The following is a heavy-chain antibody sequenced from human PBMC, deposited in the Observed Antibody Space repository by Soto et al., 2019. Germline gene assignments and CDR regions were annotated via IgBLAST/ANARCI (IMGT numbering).Heavy chain of an antibody. CDR1: GYTFTSYY. J-gene: IGHJ4*02. V-gene: IGHV1-46*01. CDR2: INPSGGST. CDR3: ARDLSLGDPTPYYFDY. D-gene: IGHD2-21*02. Sequence: QVQLVQSGAEVKKPGASVKVSCKASGYTFTSYYMHWVRQAPGRGLEWMGIINPSGGSTSYAQKFQGRVTMTRDTSTSTVYMELSSLRSEDTAVYYCARDLSLGDPTPYYFDYWGQGTLVTVSS.